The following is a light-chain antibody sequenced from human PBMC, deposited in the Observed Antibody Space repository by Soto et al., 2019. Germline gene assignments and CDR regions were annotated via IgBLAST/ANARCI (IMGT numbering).Light chain of an antibody. CDR1: QSLGNW. CDR2: DGS. J-gene: IGKJ4*01. V-gene: IGKV1-5*01. Sequence: DIQMTQSPSTLSASVGDIVTITCRASQSLGNWLAWYQQKPGKAPRLLIYDGSNLESGVPSRFSGSGSGTDFTLTISGLEPEDFALYYCQQYGVTPPNTFGGGTKVDI. CDR3: QQYGVTPPNT.